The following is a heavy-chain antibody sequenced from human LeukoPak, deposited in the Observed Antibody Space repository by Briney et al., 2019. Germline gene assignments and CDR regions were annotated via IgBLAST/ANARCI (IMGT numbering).Heavy chain of an antibody. J-gene: IGHJ4*02. CDR2: ISSSGSTI. CDR1: GFTFSDYY. V-gene: IGHV3-11*01. D-gene: IGHD2-2*01. Sequence: PGGSLRLSCAAPGFTFSDYYMSWIRQAPGKGLEWVSYISSSGSTIYYADSVKGRFTISRDNAKNSLYLQMNSLRAEDTAVYYCASPYCSSTSCPTYMDYWGQGTLVTVSS. CDR3: ASPYCSSTSCPTYMDY.